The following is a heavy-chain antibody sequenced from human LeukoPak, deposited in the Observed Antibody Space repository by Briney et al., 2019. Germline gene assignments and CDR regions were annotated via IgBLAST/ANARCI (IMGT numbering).Heavy chain of an antibody. V-gene: IGHV3-9*01. CDR3: ARQDPDDAFDI. Sequence: GGSLRLPCAASGFTFDDYAMHWVRQAPGKGLEWVSGISWNSGSIGYADSVKGRFTISRDNSKNTLYLQMNSLRAEDTAVYYCARQDPDDAFDIWGQGTLVTVSS. CDR1: GFTFDDYA. J-gene: IGHJ4*02. CDR2: ISWNSGSI. D-gene: IGHD2-15*01.